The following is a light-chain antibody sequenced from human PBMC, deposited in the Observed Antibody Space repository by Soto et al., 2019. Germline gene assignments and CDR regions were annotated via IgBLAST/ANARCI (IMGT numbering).Light chain of an antibody. J-gene: IGLJ2*01. CDR1: SSDVGGYNY. Sequence: QSALTQPASVSGSPGQSITISCTGTSSDVGGYNYVSWYQHHPGRAPKLMIYNAFDRPSGVSNRFSGSKSGNTASLTISGLQAEDEADYYCSSYRGNNTVVFGGGTKLTVL. V-gene: IGLV2-14*03. CDR2: NAF. CDR3: SSYRGNNTVV.